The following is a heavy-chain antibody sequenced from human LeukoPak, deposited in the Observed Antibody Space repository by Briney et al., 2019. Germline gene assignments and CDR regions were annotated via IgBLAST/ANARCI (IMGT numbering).Heavy chain of an antibody. D-gene: IGHD1-26*01. J-gene: IGHJ4*02. CDR2: ISSNGGST. Sequence: PGESLRLSCAASGFTFSSYAMHWVRQAPGKGLEYVSAISSNGGSTYYANSVKGRFTISRDNSKNTLYLQMGGLRAEDMAVYYCARVGSYSSFDYWGQGTLVTVSS. CDR1: GFTFSSYA. CDR3: ARVGSYSSFDY. V-gene: IGHV3-64*01.